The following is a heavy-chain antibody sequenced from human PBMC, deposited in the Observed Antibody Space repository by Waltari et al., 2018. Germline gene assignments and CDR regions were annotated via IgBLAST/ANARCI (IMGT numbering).Heavy chain of an antibody. CDR2: CWNDGRSE. CDR1: GFIFSDYG. V-gene: IGHV3-33*01. D-gene: IGHD2-2*01. J-gene: IGHJ4*02. CDR3: ARNLEDFYCTTTNCFMDY. Sequence: QVQLVESGGGVVQPGGSLRLVCAASGFIFSDYGMHWVRQAPGKSPEWMTVCWNDGRSEFYEDSVKGRFTISRYNSKNILYLQMNNLRVEETAIYYCARNLEDFYCTTTNCFMDYWGQGTLVTVSS.